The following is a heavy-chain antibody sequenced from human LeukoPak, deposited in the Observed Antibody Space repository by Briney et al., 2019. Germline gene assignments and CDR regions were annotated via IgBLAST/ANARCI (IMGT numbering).Heavy chain of an antibody. V-gene: IGHV3-23*01. D-gene: IGHD6-19*01. Sequence: GGSLRLSCAASGFTFSDYWMHWVRQAPGKGLVWVSAISGSGGSTYYADSVKGRFTISRDNSKNTLYLQMNSLRAEDTAVYYCAKDHPGIAVAGNYMDVWGKGTTVTISS. J-gene: IGHJ6*03. CDR2: ISGSGGST. CDR1: GFTFSDYW. CDR3: AKDHPGIAVAGNYMDV.